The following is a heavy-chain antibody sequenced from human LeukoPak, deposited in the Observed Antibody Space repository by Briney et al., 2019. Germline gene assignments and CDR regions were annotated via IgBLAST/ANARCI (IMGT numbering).Heavy chain of an antibody. Sequence: ASVKVSCKASGYTFTSYYMHWVRQAPGQGLEWMGIINPSGGSTSYAQKFQGRVTMTRNTSISTAYMELSSLRSEDTAVYYCARLGTPTYYDFWSGTTYYYYYMDVWGKGTTVTVSS. CDR3: ARLGTPTYYDFWSGTTYYYYYMDV. J-gene: IGHJ6*03. D-gene: IGHD3-3*01. CDR1: GYTFTSYY. CDR2: INPSGGST. V-gene: IGHV1-46*01.